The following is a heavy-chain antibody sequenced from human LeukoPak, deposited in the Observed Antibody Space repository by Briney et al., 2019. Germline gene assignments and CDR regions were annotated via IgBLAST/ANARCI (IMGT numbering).Heavy chain of an antibody. CDR2: IKTKSGGT. Sequence: ASLKVSCKASGYTFTGYYMSWVRQAPGQGLEWMGWIKTKSGGTNSAQKFPGRDTLTRDTSTTTAYMELRRLRSGDTAVYYCARGYCSGGSCYAEAYYHYYMDVWGKGTTLTIPS. D-gene: IGHD2-15*01. V-gene: IGHV1-2*02. CDR3: ARGYCSGGSCYAEAYYHYYMDV. J-gene: IGHJ6*03. CDR1: GYTFTGYY.